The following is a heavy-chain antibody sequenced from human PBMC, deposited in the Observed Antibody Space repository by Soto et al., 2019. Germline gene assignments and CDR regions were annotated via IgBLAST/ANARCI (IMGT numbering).Heavy chain of an antibody. Sequence: GGSLRLSCAASGFTFSSYSMNWVRQAPGKGLEWVSSISSSSSYIYYADSVKGRSTISRDNAKNSLYLQMNSLRAEDTAVYYCARDRASYSNYYYYMDVWGKGTTVTVSS. CDR1: GFTFSSYS. D-gene: IGHD4-4*01. CDR3: ARDRASYSNYYYYMDV. V-gene: IGHV3-21*01. CDR2: ISSSSSYI. J-gene: IGHJ6*03.